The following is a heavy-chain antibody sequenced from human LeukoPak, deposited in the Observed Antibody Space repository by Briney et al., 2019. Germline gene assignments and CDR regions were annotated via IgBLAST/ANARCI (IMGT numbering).Heavy chain of an antibody. J-gene: IGHJ4*02. Sequence: SETLSLTCAVYGGSFSGYYWSWIRQPPGKGLEWIGEINHSGSTNYNPSLKSRVTISVDTSKNQFSLKLSSVTAADTAVYYCARDAEGYCSGSSCYRTTFDYWGQGTLVTVSS. V-gene: IGHV4-34*01. D-gene: IGHD2-15*01. CDR1: GGSFSGYY. CDR3: ARDAEGYCSGSSCYRTTFDY. CDR2: INHSGST.